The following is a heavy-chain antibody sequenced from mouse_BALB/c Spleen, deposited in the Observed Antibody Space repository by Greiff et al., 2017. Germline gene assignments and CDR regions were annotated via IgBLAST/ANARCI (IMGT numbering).Heavy chain of an antibody. CDR1: GFSLTSYG. D-gene: IGHD1-2*01. CDR2: IWAGGST. J-gene: IGHJ4*01. CDR3: ARKITTATRGAMDY. Sequence: VKVVESGPGLVAPSQSLSITCTVSGFSLTSYGVHWVRQPPGKGLEWLGVIWAGGSTNYNSALMSRLSISKDNSKSQVFLKMNSLQTDDTAMYYCARKITTATRGAMDYWGQGTSVTVSS. V-gene: IGHV2-9*02.